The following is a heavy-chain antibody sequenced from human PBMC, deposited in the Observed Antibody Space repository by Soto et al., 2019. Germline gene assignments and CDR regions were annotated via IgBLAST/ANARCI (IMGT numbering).Heavy chain of an antibody. Sequence: LSLSCAASGFTFSSYSMNWVRQAPGKGLEWVSSISSSSSYIYYADSVKGRFTISRDNAKNSLYLQMNSLRAEDTAVYYCARVPVYSSACSVYFHYWRHGPLVAV. CDR2: ISSSSSYI. CDR3: ARVPVYSSACSVYFHY. D-gene: IGHD6-19*01. CDR1: GFTFSSYS. J-gene: IGHJ4*01. V-gene: IGHV3-21*01.